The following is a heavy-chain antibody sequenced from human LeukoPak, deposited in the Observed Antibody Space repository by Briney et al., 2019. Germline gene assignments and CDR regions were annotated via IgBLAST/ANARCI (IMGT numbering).Heavy chain of an antibody. J-gene: IGHJ3*01. CDR3: AKDRSGSYSPVPFDAFDV. CDR2: INPNSGGT. D-gene: IGHD1-26*01. CDR1: GYILIGYY. Sequence: ASVKVSCKASGYILIGYYVHWVRQAPGQGLEWMGWINPNSGGTNFAQKFQGRVTMTRETSINTAYMDLSRLTSDDTAVYYCAKDRSGSYSPVPFDAFDVWGQGTMVTVSS. V-gene: IGHV1-2*02.